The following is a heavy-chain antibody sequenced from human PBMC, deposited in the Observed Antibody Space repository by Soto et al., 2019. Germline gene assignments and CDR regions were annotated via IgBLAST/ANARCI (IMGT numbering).Heavy chain of an antibody. Sequence: QVQVVESGGGVVQPGGSLRLSCAASAFTLSTYTMHWVRQAPGKGLEWVAVISFDGDTEYNADSVKGRFTVSRDDSKNALYLLMNSLGPEDTGIYYCARVLGGVPGIFDTWDQGTLVTVSS. V-gene: IGHV3-30-3*01. CDR3: ARVLGGVPGIFDT. J-gene: IGHJ4*02. CDR1: AFTLSTYT. D-gene: IGHD3-16*01. CDR2: ISFDGDTE.